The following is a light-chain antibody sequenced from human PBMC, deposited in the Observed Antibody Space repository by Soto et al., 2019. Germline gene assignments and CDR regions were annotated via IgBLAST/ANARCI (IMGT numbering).Light chain of an antibody. J-gene: IGKJ4*01. CDR2: GAS. CDR3: HHYNNWPLT. CDR1: QSVTNN. Sequence: ERVMTQSPATLSVSPGERATLSCRASQSVTNNLAWYQQKPGQAPRLLIYGASTRATGIPARFSGSGSGTEFTLTISSLQSEDFAVYYCHHYNNWPLTFGGGTKVEIK. V-gene: IGKV3-15*01.